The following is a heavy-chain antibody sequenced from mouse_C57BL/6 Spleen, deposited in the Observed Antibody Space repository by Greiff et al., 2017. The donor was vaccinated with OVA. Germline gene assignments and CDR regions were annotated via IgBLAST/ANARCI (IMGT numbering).Heavy chain of an antibody. CDR3: TTRLITTRLDY. J-gene: IGHJ2*01. CDR2: IDPEDGDT. Sequence: VQLKQSGAELVRPGASVKLSCTASGFNTKDYYMHWVKQRPEQGLEWIGRIDPEDGDTEYAPKFQGKATMTADTSSNTAYLQLSSLTSEDTAVYYCTTRLITTRLDYWGQGTTLTVSS. D-gene: IGHD1-1*01. V-gene: IGHV14-1*01. CDR1: GFNTKDYY.